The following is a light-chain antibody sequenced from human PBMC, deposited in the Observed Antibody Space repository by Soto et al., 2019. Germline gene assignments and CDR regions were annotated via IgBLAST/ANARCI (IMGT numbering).Light chain of an antibody. CDR1: QRISNY. J-gene: IGKJ4*01. CDR2: AAS. CDR3: QQSYSTPPVT. Sequence: DIQMTQSPSALSASVGDRATISCRASQRISNYVNWYQHKPGKAPELLIYAASSLQSGVPSRFSGSGSGTDFTLTISSLQPEDVATYYCQQSYSTPPVTFDGGTKVEIK. V-gene: IGKV1-39*01.